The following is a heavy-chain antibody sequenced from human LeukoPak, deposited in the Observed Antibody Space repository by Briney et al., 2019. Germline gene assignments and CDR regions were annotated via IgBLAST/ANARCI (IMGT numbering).Heavy chain of an antibody. D-gene: IGHD3-10*01. CDR3: ARDGRSYYGSGSYDY. Sequence: GGSLRLSCAASGFTFSRYGMHWVRQAPGKGLEWVTFIQSDGRSKMYADSVKGRFTISRDNSKNTLYLQMNSLRAEDTAVYYCARDGRSYYGSGSYDYWGQGTLVTVSS. CDR2: IQSDGRSK. CDR1: GFTFSRYG. J-gene: IGHJ4*02. V-gene: IGHV3-30*02.